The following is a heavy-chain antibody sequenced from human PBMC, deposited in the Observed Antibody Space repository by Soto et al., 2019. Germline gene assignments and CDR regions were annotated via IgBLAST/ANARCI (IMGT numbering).Heavy chain of an antibody. V-gene: IGHV4-39*01. J-gene: IGHJ5*02. CDR1: GGSISSSSYY. CDR3: ARQSPDYLGSVGWFDP. CDR2: IYYSGTT. Sequence: SETLSLTCTVSGGSISSSSYYWVWIRQPPGKGLEWIGSIYYSGTTYYNPSLKSRVTISVDTSKNQFSLKLRSVTAADTAVYYCARQSPDYLGSVGWFDPWGQGTLVTVS. D-gene: IGHD1-26*01.